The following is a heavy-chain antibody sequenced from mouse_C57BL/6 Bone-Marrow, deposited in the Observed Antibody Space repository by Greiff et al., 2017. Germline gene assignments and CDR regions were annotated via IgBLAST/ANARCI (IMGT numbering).Heavy chain of an antibody. J-gene: IGHJ2*01. D-gene: IGHD1-1*01. V-gene: IGHV14-2*01. CDR2: IDPEDGET. Sequence: EVQLQQSGAELVKPGASVKLSCTASGFNIKDYYIHWVKQRTEQGLEWIGRIDPEDGETKYAQKFQDKATITADTSSNTAYLQLSSLTSEDTAVYYCTRSLFYYGTNYWCQGTTLTVSS. CDR3: TRSLFYYGTNY. CDR1: GFNIKDYY.